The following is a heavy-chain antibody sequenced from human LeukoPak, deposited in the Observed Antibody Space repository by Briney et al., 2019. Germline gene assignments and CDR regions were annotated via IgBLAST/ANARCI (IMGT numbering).Heavy chain of an antibody. CDR1: GYTFTSYY. Sequence: ASVKVSCKASGYTFTSYYMHWVRQAPGQGLEWMGIINPSGGSTSYAQKFQGRVTMTRDTSTSTVYMELSSLRSEDTAVYYCARDRRSENWGSGGVNFWGQGTLVTVSS. V-gene: IGHV1-46*01. CDR2: INPSGGST. CDR3: ARDRRSENWGSGGVNF. D-gene: IGHD7-27*01. J-gene: IGHJ4*02.